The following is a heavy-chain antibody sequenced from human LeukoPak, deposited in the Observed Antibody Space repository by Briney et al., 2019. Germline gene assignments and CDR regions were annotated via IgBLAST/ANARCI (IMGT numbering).Heavy chain of an antibody. CDR1: GFTFSSYW. CDR3: ARPLASGPDF. V-gene: IGHV3-74*01. D-gene: IGHD3-3*02. Sequence: GGSLRLSCAASGFTFSSYWMHWVRQAPGKGLVRVSRIDIDGSSTRYADSVKGRFTISRDNAKNTLYLQMNGLRAEDTAVYYCARPLASGPDFWGQGTLVTVSS. J-gene: IGHJ4*02. CDR2: IDIDGSST.